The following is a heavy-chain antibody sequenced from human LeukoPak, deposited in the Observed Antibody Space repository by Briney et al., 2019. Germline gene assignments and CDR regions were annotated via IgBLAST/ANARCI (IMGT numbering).Heavy chain of an antibody. CDR1: GFIFSAYT. CDR2: ISSSSTYK. J-gene: IGHJ4*02. D-gene: IGHD3-22*01. V-gene: IGHV3-21*01. Sequence: GGSLRLSCAASGFIFSAYTMNWVRQAPGKGLEWVSSISSSSTYKYYADSVKGRFTISRDNTQNSVYLQMNSLRAEDTAVYYCARVAQYYYDSSGYYCPDYWGQGTLVTVSS. CDR3: ARVAQYYYDSSGYYCPDY.